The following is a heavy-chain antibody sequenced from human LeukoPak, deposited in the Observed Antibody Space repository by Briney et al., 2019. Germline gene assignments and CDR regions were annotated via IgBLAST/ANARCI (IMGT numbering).Heavy chain of an antibody. CDR2: MNPNSGNT. CDR1: GYTFTSYD. Sequence: ASVTVSCKASGYTFTSYDINWVRQATGQGLEWMGWMNPNSGNTGYAQKFQGRVTMTRNTSISTAYMELSSLRSEDTAVYYCARFRYCSSTSCLDYWGQGTLVTVSS. CDR3: ARFRYCSSTSCLDY. D-gene: IGHD2-2*01. V-gene: IGHV1-8*01. J-gene: IGHJ4*02.